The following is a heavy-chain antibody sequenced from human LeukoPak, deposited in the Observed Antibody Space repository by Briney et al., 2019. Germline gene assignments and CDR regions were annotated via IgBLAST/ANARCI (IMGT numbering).Heavy chain of an antibody. CDR2: INPNTGGT. J-gene: IGHJ4*02. Sequence: ASVKVSCKASGYTFTGFYMHWVRQAPGQGFEWMGWINPNTGGTNYAQKFQGRVTMTRDTSITTAYMELSWLTSDDTAVYYCASYPRYSSWPPFDYWGQGTLVTVSS. D-gene: IGHD6-6*01. CDR3: ASYPRYSSWPPFDY. V-gene: IGHV1-2*02. CDR1: GYTFTGFY.